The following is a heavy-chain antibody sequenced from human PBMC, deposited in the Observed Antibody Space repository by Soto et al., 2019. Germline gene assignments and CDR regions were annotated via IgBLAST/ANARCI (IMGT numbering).Heavy chain of an antibody. Sequence: SETLSLTCAVYGGSFSGYYWSWIRQPPGKGLEWIGEINHSGSTNYNPSLKSRVTISVDTSKNQFSLKLSSVTAADTAVYYCAEAPYSSSWYFVYWGQGTLVTVSS. D-gene: IGHD6-13*01. J-gene: IGHJ4*02. CDR2: INHSGST. CDR1: GGSFSGYY. V-gene: IGHV4-34*01. CDR3: AEAPYSSSWYFVY.